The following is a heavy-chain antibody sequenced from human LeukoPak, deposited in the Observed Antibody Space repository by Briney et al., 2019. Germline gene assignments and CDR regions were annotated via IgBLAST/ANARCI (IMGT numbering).Heavy chain of an antibody. CDR2: ISKDGSMK. Sequence: GGSLRLSCAASGFSFSNYAMDWVRQAPGKGLEWVAVISKDGSMKYYSDSVKGRLTVSRDNSIHTLYLEMNSLKTEDTAVYYCAGESFDFWSQGTMVTVSS. CDR3: AGESFDF. V-gene: IGHV3-30*04. CDR1: GFSFSNYA. J-gene: IGHJ3*01.